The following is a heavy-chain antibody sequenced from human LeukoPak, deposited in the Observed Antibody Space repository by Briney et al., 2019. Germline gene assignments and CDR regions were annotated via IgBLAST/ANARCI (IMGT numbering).Heavy chain of an antibody. CDR2: IIPIFGTA. CDR3: HAPIGWLQNEPY. Sequence: SVKVSCKASGGTFSSYAISWVRQAPGQGLEWVGGIIPIFGTANYAQKFQGRVTITADESTSTAYMELSSLRSEDTAVYYCHAPIGWLQNEPYWGQGTLVTVSS. D-gene: IGHD5-24*01. CDR1: GGTFSSYA. V-gene: IGHV1-69*13. J-gene: IGHJ4*02.